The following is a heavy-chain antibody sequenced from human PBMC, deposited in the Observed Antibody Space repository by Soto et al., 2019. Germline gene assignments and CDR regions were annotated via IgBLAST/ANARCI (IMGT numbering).Heavy chain of an antibody. CDR3: ARFVSSCSGTTCYTREDV. CDR1: GGRLRRKTHA. CDR2: IYSSGST. D-gene: IGHD2-15*01. Sequence: EALSVIGTDAGGRLRRKTHAMSWNRQPRGKRLEWFGFIYSSGSTNYNHSLTCRVTMSVDTSKYQFSLKLRSVIVADTAVYNCARFVSSCSGTTCYTREDVWGQGTRVSVYS. J-gene: IGHJ6*02. V-gene: IGHV4-61*01.